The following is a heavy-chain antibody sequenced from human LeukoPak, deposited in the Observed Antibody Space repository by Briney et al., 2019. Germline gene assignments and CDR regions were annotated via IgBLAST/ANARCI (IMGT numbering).Heavy chain of an antibody. V-gene: IGHV3-23*01. D-gene: IGHD5-12*01. CDR1: GFTFSSYA. CDR3: AREKRDGYHFDY. CDR2: ISGSGGST. J-gene: IGHJ4*02. Sequence: PGGSLRLSCAASGFTFSSYAMSWVRQAPGKGLEWVSAISGSGGSTYYADSVKGRFTISRDNAKNSLYLQMNSLRAEDTAVYYCAREKRDGYHFDYWGQGTLVTVSS.